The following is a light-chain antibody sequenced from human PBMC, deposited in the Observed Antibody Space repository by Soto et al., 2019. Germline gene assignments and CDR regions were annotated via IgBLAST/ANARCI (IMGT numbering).Light chain of an antibody. J-gene: IGKJ1*01. CDR2: KAS. Sequence: DTQLNQYTSTLSASVGDRGSITCRASESISNWLAWYQQKPGKAPNLLIYKASSLKSGVPLRFSGSGSGTEFSLTIISLQPDDFAPYYCQQYDTFWTFGQGTKVDIK. V-gene: IGKV1-5*03. CDR1: ESISNW. CDR3: QQYDTFWT.